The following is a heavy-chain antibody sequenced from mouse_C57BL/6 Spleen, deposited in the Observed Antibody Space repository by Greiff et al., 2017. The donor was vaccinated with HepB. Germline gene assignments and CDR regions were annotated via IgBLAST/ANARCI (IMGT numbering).Heavy chain of an antibody. J-gene: IGHJ4*01. CDR3: ASLYYDYEDY. D-gene: IGHD2-4*01. CDR1: GYAFSSSW. V-gene: IGHV1-82*01. CDR2: IYPGDGDT. Sequence: VQLKESGPELVKPGASVKISCKASGYAFSSSWMNWVKQRPGKGLEWIGRIYPGDGDTNYNGKFKGKATLTADKSSSTAYMQLSSLTSEDSAVYFCASLYYDYEDYWGQGTSVTVSS.